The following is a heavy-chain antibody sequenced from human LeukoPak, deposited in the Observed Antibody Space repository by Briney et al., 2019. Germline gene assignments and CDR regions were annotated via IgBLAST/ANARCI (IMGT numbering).Heavy chain of an antibody. V-gene: IGHV4-59*12. CDR2: IYYSGST. D-gene: IGHD3-22*01. J-gene: IGHJ4*02. CDR1: GGSISSYY. Sequence: SETLSLTCTVSGGSISSYYWSWIRQPPGKGLEWIGSIYYSGSTYYNPSLKSRVTISVDTSKNQFSLKLSSVTAADTAVYYCARGKLTLDYYDSSGYFFDYWGQGTLVTVSS. CDR3: ARGKLTLDYYDSSGYFFDY.